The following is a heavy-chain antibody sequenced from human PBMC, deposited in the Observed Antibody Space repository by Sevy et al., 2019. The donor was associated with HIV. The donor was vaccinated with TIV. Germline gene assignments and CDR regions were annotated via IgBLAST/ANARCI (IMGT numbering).Heavy chain of an antibody. D-gene: IGHD1-1*01. Sequence: GESLKIPCTTSGFTFGDFAMNWVRQAPGKGLEGVAFLKSKRLDGTLNHAAFVRGRFTITWEDSKGIAYLQMNDLKIEDTGVYYCTHWKGAQSIFDYWGQGALVTVSS. CDR1: GFTFGDFA. J-gene: IGHJ4*02. V-gene: IGHV3-49*04. CDR3: THWKGAQSIFDY. CDR2: LKSKRLDGTL.